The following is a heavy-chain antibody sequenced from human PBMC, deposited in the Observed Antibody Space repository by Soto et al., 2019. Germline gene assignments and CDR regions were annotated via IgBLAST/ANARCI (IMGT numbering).Heavy chain of an antibody. CDR1: GFRFKSFV. D-gene: IGHD3-16*01. CDR2: TSYDGNNR. V-gene: IGHV3-30*19. J-gene: IGHJ5*02. CDR3: ARWGTSGGFHL. Sequence: QVQLVESGGGVVQPGTSLRLSCAASGFRFKSFVMHWVRQAPGKGLEWVAFTSYDGNNRDYGDSVKGRFTVSRVNTQNTLHLQIDFLRPEETALYFCARWGTSGGFHLWGEGTVVCVSS.